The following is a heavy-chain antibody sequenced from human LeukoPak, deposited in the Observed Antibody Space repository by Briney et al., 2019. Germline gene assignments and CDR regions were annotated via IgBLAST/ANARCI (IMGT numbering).Heavy chain of an antibody. Sequence: SETLSLTCTVSGGSINSYYWSWIRQPPGKGLEWIGYIYYSGSTNYNPSLKSRVTMSVDTSKNQFSLKLSSVTAADTAVYYCARAPRFYGSGREAFDIWGQGTMVIVSS. CDR2: IYYSGST. CDR3: ARAPRFYGSGREAFDI. J-gene: IGHJ3*02. V-gene: IGHV4-59*12. CDR1: GGSINSYY. D-gene: IGHD3-10*01.